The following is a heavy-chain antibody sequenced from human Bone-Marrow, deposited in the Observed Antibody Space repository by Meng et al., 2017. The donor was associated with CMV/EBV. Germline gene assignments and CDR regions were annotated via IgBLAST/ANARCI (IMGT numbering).Heavy chain of an antibody. CDR3: ARDLPVWGSVNNWFDP. CDR2: ISSSSSYI. D-gene: IGHD7-27*01. CDR1: GFTFSSYR. Sequence: GFTFSSYRMNWVRQAPGKGLESVSSISSSSSYIYYADSVKGRFTISRDNAKNSLYLQMNSLRAEDTAVYYCARDLPVWGSVNNWFDPWGQGTLVTVSS. J-gene: IGHJ5*02. V-gene: IGHV3-21*01.